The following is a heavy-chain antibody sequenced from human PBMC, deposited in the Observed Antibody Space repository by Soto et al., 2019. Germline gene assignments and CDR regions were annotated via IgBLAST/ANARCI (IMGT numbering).Heavy chain of an antibody. J-gene: IGHJ4*02. Sequence: SETLSLTCTVSGGSISSYYWSWIRQPPGKGLEWIGYIYYSGSTNYNPSLKSRVTISVDTSKNQFSLKLSSVTAADTAVYYCARSTEHSGYGPLFVGLDYWGQGTLVTVSS. CDR3: ARSTEHSGYGPLFVGLDY. CDR2: IYYSGST. D-gene: IGHD5-12*01. CDR1: GGSISSYY. V-gene: IGHV4-59*01.